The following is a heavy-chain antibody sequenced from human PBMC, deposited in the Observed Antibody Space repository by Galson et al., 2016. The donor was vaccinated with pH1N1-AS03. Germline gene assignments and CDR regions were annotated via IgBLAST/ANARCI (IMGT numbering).Heavy chain of an antibody. CDR1: GFSLSTSGMC. J-gene: IGHJ6*02. CDR2: SDWDDDK. Sequence: PALVKPPQTLTLTCTFSGFSLSTSGMCVSWVRQPPGKALEWLALSDWDDDKYYSTSLKTRLTISNDTSKNQVVLTMTNMDPVDTGTYYCARTLNYNTGLDVWGPGATVTVSS. CDR3: ARTLNYNTGLDV. D-gene: IGHD5-24*01. V-gene: IGHV2-70*20.